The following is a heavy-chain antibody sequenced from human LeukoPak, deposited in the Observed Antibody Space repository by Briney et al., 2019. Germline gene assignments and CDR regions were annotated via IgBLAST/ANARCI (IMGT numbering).Heavy chain of an antibody. D-gene: IGHD6-13*01. CDR1: GFTFSSYG. CDR3: ASSLPRYSSSWYLFNY. V-gene: IGHV3-30*03. Sequence: GRSLRLSCAASGFTFSSYGMHWVRQAPGKGLEWVAVISSDGRNTYYADSVKGRFTISRDNSKNTLYLQMNSLRAEDTAVYYCASSLPRYSSSWYLFNYWGQGTLVTVSS. J-gene: IGHJ4*02. CDR2: ISSDGRNT.